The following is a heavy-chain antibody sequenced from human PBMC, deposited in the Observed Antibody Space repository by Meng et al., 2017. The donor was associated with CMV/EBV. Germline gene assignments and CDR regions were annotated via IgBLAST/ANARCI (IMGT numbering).Heavy chain of an antibody. J-gene: IGHJ6*02. CDR2: IYYSGST. D-gene: IGHD5-18*01. CDR3: ARVELNTAMSGYGMDV. Sequence: GSLRLSCTVSGGSISSSSYYWGWIRQPPGKGLEWIGSIYYSGSTYYNPSLKSRVTISVDTSKNQFSLKLSSVTAADTAVYYCARVELNTAMSGYGMDVWGQGTTVTVSS. V-gene: IGHV4-39*01. CDR1: GGSISSSSYY.